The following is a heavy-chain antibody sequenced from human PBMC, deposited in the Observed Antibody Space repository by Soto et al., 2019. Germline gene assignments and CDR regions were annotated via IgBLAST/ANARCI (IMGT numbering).Heavy chain of an antibody. CDR2: IWYDGSNK. CDR1: GFTFSSYG. D-gene: IGHD1-26*01. V-gene: IGHV3-33*01. CDR3: ASGGGWSYTDY. J-gene: IGHJ4*02. Sequence: QVQLVESGGGVVQPGRSLRLSCAASGFTFSSYGMHWVRQAPGKGLEWVAVIWYDGSNKYYADSVKGRFTSSRDNPKNTLDLQMNSLSAEDTAVYYCASGGGWSYTDYCGQVPLVTVAS.